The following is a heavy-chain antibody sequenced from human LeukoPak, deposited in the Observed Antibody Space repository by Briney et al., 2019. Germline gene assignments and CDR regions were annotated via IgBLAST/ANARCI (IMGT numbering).Heavy chain of an antibody. CDR1: GGSIGSYY. Sequence: SETLSLTCTVSGGSIGSYYWSWGRQPPGRGLEWMGYIYYSGSDNYNRSPKSRVTISIDTSKNQFSLKLSSVTAADTAVYYCARDAAAPYLNNWFFDLWGRGTLVTVSS. CDR2: IYYSGSD. CDR3: ARDAAAPYLNNWFFDL. J-gene: IGHJ2*01. V-gene: IGHV4-59*01. D-gene: IGHD2/OR15-2a*01.